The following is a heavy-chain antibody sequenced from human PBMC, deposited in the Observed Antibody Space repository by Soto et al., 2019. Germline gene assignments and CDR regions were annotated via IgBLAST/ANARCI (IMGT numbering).Heavy chain of an antibody. J-gene: IGHJ4*02. CDR3: ARGGGKHLGELSLYGGITQFDY. CDR2: INAGNGNT. CDR1: GYTFTSYA. D-gene: IGHD3-16*02. Sequence: ASVKVSCKASGYTFTSYAMHWVRQAPGQRLEWMGWINAGNGNTKYSQKFQGRVTITRDTSASTAYMELSSLRSEDTAVYYCARGGGKHLGELSLYGGITQFDYWGQGTLVTVSS. V-gene: IGHV1-3*01.